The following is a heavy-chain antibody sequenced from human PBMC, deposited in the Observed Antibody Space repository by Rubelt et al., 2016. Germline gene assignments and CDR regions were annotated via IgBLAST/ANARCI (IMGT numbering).Heavy chain of an antibody. CDR2: ISVSGGST. D-gene: IGHD1-14*01. V-gene: IGHV3-23*04. J-gene: IGHJ4*02. Sequence: EVQLVESGGGLVQPGGSLKLSCAASGFTFSTYAMSWVRQAPGEGLEWVSSISVSGGSTYYVDSVKGRFTISRDNSKNTLYLQMSSLRAEGTVVDYCATDRGSAPFDYWGQGTLVTVSS. CDR1: GFTFSTYA. CDR3: ATDRGSAPFDY.